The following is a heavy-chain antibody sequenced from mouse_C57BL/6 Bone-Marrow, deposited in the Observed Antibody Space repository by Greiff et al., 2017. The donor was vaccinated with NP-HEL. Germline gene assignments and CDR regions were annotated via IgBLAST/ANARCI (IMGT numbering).Heavy chain of an antibody. CDR3: TRGNYYAPDY. J-gene: IGHJ2*01. D-gene: IGHD1-1*01. V-gene: IGHV1-15*01. CDR2: IDPETGGT. Sequence: QVQLQQSGAELVRPGASVTLSCKASGYTFTDYEMHWVKQTPVHGLEWIGAIDPETGGTAYNQKFKGKAILTADKSSSTAYMELRSLTSEDSAVYYCTRGNYYAPDYWGQGTTLTVSS. CDR1: GYTFTDYE.